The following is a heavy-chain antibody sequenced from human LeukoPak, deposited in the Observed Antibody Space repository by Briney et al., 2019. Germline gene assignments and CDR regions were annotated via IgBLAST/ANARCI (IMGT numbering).Heavy chain of an antibody. CDR2: ISTDGGIT. CDR3: TRDRTTVTLFDS. J-gene: IGHJ4*02. Sequence: PEGPLRLSCAASGFTFSSHWMHSVRQAPGKGLEWVSRISTDGGITGYADSVKGRFTISRDNTKNMVWLQVNSLRAEDTAVYYCTRDRTTVTLFDSWGQGTLVIVSS. CDR1: GFTFSSHW. D-gene: IGHD4-17*01. V-gene: IGHV3-74*01.